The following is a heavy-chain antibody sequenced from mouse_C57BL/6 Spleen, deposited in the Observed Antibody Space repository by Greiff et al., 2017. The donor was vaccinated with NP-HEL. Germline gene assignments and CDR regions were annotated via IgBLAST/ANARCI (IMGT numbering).Heavy chain of an antibody. J-gene: IGHJ1*03. CDR3: ARHVGSSSYWYFDV. Sequence: QVQLQQSGPELVKPGASVKISCKASGYAFSSSWMNWVKQRPGKGLEWIGRIYPGDGDTNYTGKFQGKATMTADKSSSTAYMQLSSLTSEDSAVFFCARHVGSSSYWYFDVWGTGTTVTVSS. V-gene: IGHV1-82*01. D-gene: IGHD1-1*01. CDR1: GYAFSSSW. CDR2: IYPGDGDT.